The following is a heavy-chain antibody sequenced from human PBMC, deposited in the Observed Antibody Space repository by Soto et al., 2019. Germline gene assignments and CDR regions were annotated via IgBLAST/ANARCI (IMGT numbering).Heavy chain of an antibody. CDR3: GRGPHILVLHYFDY. V-gene: IGHV1-18*01. CDR1: GYTFTSYG. CDR2: ISAYNGNT. J-gene: IGHJ4*02. D-gene: IGHD6-6*01. Sequence: EASVKVSWKAAGYTFTSYGISWGRQAPGQGLEWMGWISAYNGNTNYAQKLQGRVTMTTDTSTSTAYMELRSLRSDDTAVYYCGRGPHILVLHYFDYWGQGTLVTVSS.